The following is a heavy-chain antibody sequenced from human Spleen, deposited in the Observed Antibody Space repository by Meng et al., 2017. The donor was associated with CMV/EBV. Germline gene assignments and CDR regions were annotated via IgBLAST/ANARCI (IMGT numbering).Heavy chain of an antibody. V-gene: IGHV1-2*02. D-gene: IGHD6-13*01. CDR3: ARVWDDSSPFHY. J-gene: IGHJ4*02. Sequence: SCKASGYTFTGYYMNWVRQAPGQGLEWMGWINPKSGGTNYARKFQGRVTLTRDTSISTAYMELRRLRSDDTAVYYCARVWDDSSPFHYWGQGSLVTVSS. CDR2: INPKSGGT. CDR1: GYTFTGYY.